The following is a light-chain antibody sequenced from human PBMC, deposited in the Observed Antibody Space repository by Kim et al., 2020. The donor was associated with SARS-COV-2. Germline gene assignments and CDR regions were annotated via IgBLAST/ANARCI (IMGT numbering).Light chain of an antibody. CDR1: QDIRND. J-gene: IGKJ5*01. CDR3: LQHSTYPIT. CDR2: GAS. V-gene: IGKV1-17*01. Sequence: GDRVTKTCRARQDIRNDLGWYQQNPGRAPKRLIYGASSLQSGVPSRFSGSGSGIEFTLTISSVQPEDFATYFCLQHSTYPITFGQGTRREIK.